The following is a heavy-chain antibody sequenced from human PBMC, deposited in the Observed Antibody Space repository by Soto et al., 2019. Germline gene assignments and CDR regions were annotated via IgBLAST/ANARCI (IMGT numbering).Heavy chain of an antibody. J-gene: IGHJ3*02. D-gene: IGHD6-19*01. CDR2: ISGSGGST. Sequence: GGSLRLSCAASGFPFISYAMSWVLQAPGKGLEWVSAISGSGGSTYYADSVKGRFTISRDNSKNTLYLQMNSLRAEDTAVYYCANYLRSGWTYDAFDIWGQGTRVTVSS. V-gene: IGHV3-23*01. CDR1: GFPFISYA. CDR3: ANYLRSGWTYDAFDI.